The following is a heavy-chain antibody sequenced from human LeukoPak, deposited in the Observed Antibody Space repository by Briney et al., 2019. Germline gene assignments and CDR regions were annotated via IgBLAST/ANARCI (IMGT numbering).Heavy chain of an antibody. Sequence: ASVKVSCKASGGTFGRYALSWVRQAPGQGLEWMGQIIPIFGTTNYAQKFQGRLTITADVSSVTIYMELSSLRSEDTAVYYCAREGGYYFDYWGQGTLVTVSS. D-gene: IGHD5-12*01. V-gene: IGHV1-69*13. J-gene: IGHJ4*02. CDR2: IIPIFGTT. CDR3: AREGGYYFDY. CDR1: GGTFGRYA.